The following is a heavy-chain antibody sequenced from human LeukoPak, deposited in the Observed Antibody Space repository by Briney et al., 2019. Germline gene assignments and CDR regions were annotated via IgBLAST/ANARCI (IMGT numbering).Heavy chain of an antibody. J-gene: IGHJ4*02. CDR1: GFTFSSST. CDR2: ISSSSIYI. CDR3: ARDSYGDYSFDY. V-gene: IGHV3-21*01. D-gene: IGHD4-17*01. Sequence: GGSLRLSCAASGFTFSSSTMNWVRQAPGQGLEWVSSISSSSIYIYYADSVKGRFTISRDNAKNSLYLQMNSLRAEDTAVYYCARDSYGDYSFDYWGQGTLVTVSS.